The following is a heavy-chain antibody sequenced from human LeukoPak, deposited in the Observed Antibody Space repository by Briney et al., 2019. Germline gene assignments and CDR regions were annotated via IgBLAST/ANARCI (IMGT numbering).Heavy chain of an antibody. D-gene: IGHD2-2*01. CDR2: IIPIFGTA. J-gene: IGHJ4*02. V-gene: IGHV1-69*13. CDR3: ARDHCSSTSPCGTLGY. Sequence: ASVKVSCKASGGTFSNYAVNWVRQAPGQGLEWMGGIIPIFGTANYAQKFQGRVTITADESTSTAYMELSSLRSEDTAVYYCARDHCSSTSPCGTLGYWGQGTLVTVSS. CDR1: GGTFSNYA.